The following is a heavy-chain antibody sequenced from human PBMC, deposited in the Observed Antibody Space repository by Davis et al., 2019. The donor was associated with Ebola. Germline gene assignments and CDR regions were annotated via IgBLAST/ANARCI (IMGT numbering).Heavy chain of an antibody. V-gene: IGHV3-23*01. CDR1: GFTFSSYS. D-gene: IGHD2-2*01. J-gene: IGHJ6*02. Sequence: GESLKISCAASGFTFSSYSMNWVRQAPGKGLEWVSAISGSGGSTYYADSVKGRFTISRDNSKNTLYLQMNSLRAEDTAVYYCAKGGDIVVVPAAIGPYYYYGMDVWGQGTTVTVSS. CDR3: AKGGDIVVVPAAIGPYYYYGMDV. CDR2: ISGSGGST.